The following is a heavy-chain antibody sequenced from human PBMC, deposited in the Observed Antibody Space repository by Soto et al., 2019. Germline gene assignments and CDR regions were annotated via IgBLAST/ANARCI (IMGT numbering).Heavy chain of an antibody. CDR1: GFTFSSYA. CDR2: ISGSGGST. Sequence: GGSLRLSCAASGFTFSSYAMSWVRQAPGKGLEWVSAISGSGGSTYYADSVKGRFTISRDNSKNTLYLQMNSLRAEDTAVYYCAKTYYYDSSGLYYFDYWGQGTLVTVS. CDR3: AKTYYYDSSGLYYFDY. D-gene: IGHD3-22*01. J-gene: IGHJ4*02. V-gene: IGHV3-23*01.